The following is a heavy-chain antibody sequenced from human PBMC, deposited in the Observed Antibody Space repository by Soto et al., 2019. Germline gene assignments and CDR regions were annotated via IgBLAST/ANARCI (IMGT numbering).Heavy chain of an antibody. Sequence: SVKVSCKASGVTFSSYAISWVRQAPGQGLEWMGGIIPIFGTANYAQKFQGRVTITADKSTSTAYMELSSLRSEDTAVYYCAREPRVLAAAGPAFDIWGQGTMVTVSS. J-gene: IGHJ3*02. D-gene: IGHD6-13*01. V-gene: IGHV1-69*06. CDR1: GVTFSSYA. CDR2: IIPIFGTA. CDR3: AREPRVLAAAGPAFDI.